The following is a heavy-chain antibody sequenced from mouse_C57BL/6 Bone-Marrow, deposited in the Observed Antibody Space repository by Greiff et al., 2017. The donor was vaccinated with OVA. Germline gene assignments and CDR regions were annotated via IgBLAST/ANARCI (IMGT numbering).Heavy chain of an antibody. V-gene: IGHV5-6*02. CDR3: AKGGYYGNYYAMDY. Sequence: EVKLMESGGDLVKPGGSLKLSCAASGFTFSSYGMSWVRQTPDKRLEWVATISSGGSYTYYPDSVKGRFTISRDNAKNTLYLQMSSLKSEDTAMYYCAKGGYYGNYYAMDYWGQGTSVTVSS. CDR2: ISSGGSYT. CDR1: GFTFSSYG. J-gene: IGHJ4*01. D-gene: IGHD2-1*01.